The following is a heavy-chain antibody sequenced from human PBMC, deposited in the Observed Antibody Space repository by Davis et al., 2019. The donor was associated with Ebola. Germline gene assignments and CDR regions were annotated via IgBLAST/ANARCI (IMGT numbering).Heavy chain of an antibody. CDR2: INHSGST. CDR3: AREVGPIDY. V-gene: IGHV4-34*01. D-gene: IGHD1-26*01. J-gene: IGHJ4*02. Sequence: SETLSLTCAVYGGSFSGYYGSWIRQPPGKGLEWIGEINHSGSTNYNPSLKSRVTISVDKSKNQFSLKLSSVTAADTAVYYCAREVGPIDYWGQGTLVTVSS. CDR1: GGSFSGYY.